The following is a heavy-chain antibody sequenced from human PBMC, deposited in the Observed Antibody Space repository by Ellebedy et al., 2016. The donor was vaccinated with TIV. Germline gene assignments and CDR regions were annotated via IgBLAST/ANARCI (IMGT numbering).Heavy chain of an antibody. V-gene: IGHV3-30*18. CDR2: ISYDGSNK. D-gene: IGHD1-26*01. CDR3: AKRYSGSFMVDY. CDR1: GFTFSSYG. J-gene: IGHJ4*02. Sequence: GESLKISCAASGFTFSSYGMHWVRQAPGKGLEWVAVISYDGSNKYYADSVKGRFTISRDNSKSTLFLQMNNLRVEDTAVYYCAKRYSGSFMVDYWGQGTLVTVSS.